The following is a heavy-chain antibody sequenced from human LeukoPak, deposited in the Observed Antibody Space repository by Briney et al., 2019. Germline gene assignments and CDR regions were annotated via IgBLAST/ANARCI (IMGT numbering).Heavy chain of an antibody. J-gene: IGHJ6*03. CDR2: IYYSGGT. CDR3: ARSPSLNWDYGDYASEVYYYYMDV. D-gene: IGHD4-17*01. CDR1: GGSIGSSTYY. V-gene: IGHV4-39*07. Sequence: PSETLSLTCSVSGGSIGSSTYYWGWIRQPPGKALEWIGNIYYSGGTYHNPSLKSRVTLSVDTSKNQFSLKLGSVTAADTAVYYCARSPSLNWDYGDYASEVYYYYMDVWGKGTTVTVSS.